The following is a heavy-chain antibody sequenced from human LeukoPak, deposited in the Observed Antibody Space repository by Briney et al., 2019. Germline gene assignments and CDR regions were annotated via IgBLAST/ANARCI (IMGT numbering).Heavy chain of an antibody. Sequence: SETLSLTCTLSGGSISSYYWSWIRQPPGKGLEWIGYIYYSGSTNYNPSLKSRVTISVDTSKNQFSLKLSSVTAADAAVYYCARVDYYDSSGYVDYWGQGTLVTVSS. J-gene: IGHJ4*02. CDR2: IYYSGST. CDR1: GGSISSYY. V-gene: IGHV4-59*01. CDR3: ARVDYYDSSGYVDY. D-gene: IGHD3-22*01.